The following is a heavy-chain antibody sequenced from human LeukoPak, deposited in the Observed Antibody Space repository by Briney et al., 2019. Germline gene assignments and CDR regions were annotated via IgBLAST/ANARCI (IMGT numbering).Heavy chain of an antibody. Sequence: PGASLRLSCAASGFTFSSYAMSWVRQAPGKGLEWVSAISGSGGSTYYADSVKGRFTISRDNSKNTLYLQMNSLRAEDTAVYYCAKVRGCSSTSCPHAFDIWGQGTMATVSS. CDR2: ISGSGGST. CDR1: GFTFSSYA. CDR3: AKVRGCSSTSCPHAFDI. V-gene: IGHV3-23*01. D-gene: IGHD2-2*01. J-gene: IGHJ3*02.